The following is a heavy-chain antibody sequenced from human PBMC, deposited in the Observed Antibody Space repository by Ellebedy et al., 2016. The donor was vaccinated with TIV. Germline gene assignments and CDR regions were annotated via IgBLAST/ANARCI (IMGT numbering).Heavy chain of an antibody. J-gene: IGHJ6*02. D-gene: IGHD2-2*01. Sequence: ASVKVSCXASGYTFTSYGISWVRQAPGQGLEWMGWISAYNGNTNYAQKLQGRVAMTTDTSTSTAYMELRSLRSDDTAVYYCARDQVVVPAAHDVIVGVDVWGQGTTVTVSS. V-gene: IGHV1-18*01. CDR2: ISAYNGNT. CDR1: GYTFTSYG. CDR3: ARDQVVVPAAHDVIVGVDV.